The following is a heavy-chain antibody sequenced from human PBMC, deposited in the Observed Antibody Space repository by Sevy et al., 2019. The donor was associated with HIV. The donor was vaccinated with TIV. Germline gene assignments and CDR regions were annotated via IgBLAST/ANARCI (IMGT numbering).Heavy chain of an antibody. D-gene: IGHD4-17*01. CDR1: GFTFSSYG. CDR2: ISYDGSNK. V-gene: IGHV3-30*03. Sequence: GGSLRLSCAASGFTFSSYGMHWVRQAPGKGLEWVAVISYDGSNKYYADSVKGRFTISRDNSKNTLYLQMNSLSAEDTAVYYCARDQHDYAGNVRTGWFDPWGQGILVTVSS. J-gene: IGHJ5*02. CDR3: ARDQHDYAGNVRTGWFDP.